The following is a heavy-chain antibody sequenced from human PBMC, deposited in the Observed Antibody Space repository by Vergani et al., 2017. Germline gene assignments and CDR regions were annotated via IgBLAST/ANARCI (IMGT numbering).Heavy chain of an antibody. V-gene: IGHV3-23*01. CDR1: GFTFSSYA. D-gene: IGHD3-22*01. CDR2: ISGSGGST. J-gene: IGHJ3*02. CDR3: AKSDYYDSSGFLGAFDI. Sequence: EVQLLESGGGLVQPGGSLRLSCAASGFTFSSYAMSWVRQAPGKGLEWVSAISGSGGSTYYADSVKGRFTISRDNSKNTLYLQMNSLRAEDTAVYYCAKSDYYDSSGFLGAFDIWGQGTMVTVSS.